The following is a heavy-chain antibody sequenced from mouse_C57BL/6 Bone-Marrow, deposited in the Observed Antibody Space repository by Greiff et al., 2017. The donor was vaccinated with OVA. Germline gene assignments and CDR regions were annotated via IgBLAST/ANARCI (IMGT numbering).Heavy chain of an antibody. CDR1: GYTFTSYD. V-gene: IGHV1-85*01. CDR3: AREGPHYYGSSKS. J-gene: IGHJ4*01. CDR2: IYPRDGST. D-gene: IGHD1-1*01. Sequence: QVQLKQSGPELVKPGASVKLSCKASGYTFTSYDINWVKQRPGQGLEWIGWIYPRDGSTKYNEKFKGKATLTVDTSSSTAYMELHSLTSEDSAVYFCAREGPHYYGSSKSWGQGTSVTVSS.